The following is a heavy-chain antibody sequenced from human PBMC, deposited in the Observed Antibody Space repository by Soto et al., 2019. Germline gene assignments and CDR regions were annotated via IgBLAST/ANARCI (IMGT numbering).Heavy chain of an antibody. J-gene: IGHJ4*02. V-gene: IGHV3-30*18. Sequence: QSGGSLRLSCAASGFTFSSYGMHWVRQAPGKGLEWVAVISYDGSNKYYADSVKGRFTISRDNSKNTLYLQMNSLRAEDTAVYYCAKERHSSGWTGYFDYWGQGTLVTVSS. CDR1: GFTFSSYG. CDR3: AKERHSSGWTGYFDY. CDR2: ISYDGSNK. D-gene: IGHD6-19*01.